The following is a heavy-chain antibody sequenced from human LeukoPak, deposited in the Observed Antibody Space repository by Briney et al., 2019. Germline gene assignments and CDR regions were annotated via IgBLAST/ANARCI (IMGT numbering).Heavy chain of an antibody. V-gene: IGHV1-46*01. CDR2: INPSGGST. Sequence: ASVKVSCKTSGYTFTGYYMHGVRQAPGQGLEWMGIINPSGGSTSYAQKFQGRVTMTRDTSTSTVYMELSSLRSEDTAVYYCAREVVVAATMSNWFDPWGQGTLVTVSS. J-gene: IGHJ5*02. CDR3: AREVVVAATMSNWFDP. CDR1: GYTFTGYY. D-gene: IGHD2-15*01.